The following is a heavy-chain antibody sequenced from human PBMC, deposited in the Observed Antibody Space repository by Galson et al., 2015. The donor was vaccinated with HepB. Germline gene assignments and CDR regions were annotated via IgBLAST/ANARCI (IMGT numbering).Heavy chain of an antibody. V-gene: IGHV1-18*03. CDR2: TSADNGNT. J-gene: IGHJ6*02. D-gene: IGHD3-22*01. CDR3: RRDLQYYVSTGYSRPNYYFDYGIDV. CDR1: GYTFNSYG. Sequence: ASGYTFNSYGLSWVRQAPGQGLEWMGWTSADNGNTNYAQKVQGIVTMTTDTSTSTAYMELRSLRSNDMAVYYCRRDLQYYVSTGYSRPNYYFDYGIDVWGQETTVTVSS.